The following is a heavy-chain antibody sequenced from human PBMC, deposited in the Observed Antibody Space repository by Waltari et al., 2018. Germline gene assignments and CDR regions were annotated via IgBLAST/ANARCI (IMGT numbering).Heavy chain of an antibody. CDR1: GGSISSYY. D-gene: IGHD5-18*01. J-gene: IGHJ3*02. Sequence: QVQLQESGPGRVKPSETLSLTCTVSGGSISSYYWSWIRQPPGKGLEWIGYIYYSGSTNYNPSLKSRVTISVDTSKNQFSLKLSSVTAADTAVYYCARNRRGYSAQDAFDIWGQGTMVTVSS. CDR2: IYYSGST. V-gene: IGHV4-59*01. CDR3: ARNRRGYSAQDAFDI.